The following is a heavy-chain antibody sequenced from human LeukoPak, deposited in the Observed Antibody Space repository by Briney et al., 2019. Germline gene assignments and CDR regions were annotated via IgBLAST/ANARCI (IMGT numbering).Heavy chain of an antibody. CDR1: NDSISSSNW. CDR3: ARNGGNSDFDY. V-gene: IGHV4-4*02. J-gene: IGHJ4*02. D-gene: IGHD4-23*01. Sequence: PSETLSLTCAVSNDSISSSNWWSWVRQPLGKGLERIGEIYHSGSTNYNPSLKSRVSISVDKSKNQFSLKLTSVTAADTAIYYCARNGGNSDFDYWGQGTLVTVSS. CDR2: IYHSGST.